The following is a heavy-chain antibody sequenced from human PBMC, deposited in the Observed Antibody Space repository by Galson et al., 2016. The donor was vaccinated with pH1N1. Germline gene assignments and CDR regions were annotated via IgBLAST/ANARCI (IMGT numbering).Heavy chain of an antibody. Sequence: SLRLSCAASGFKFDNYAMTWVRRAPGKGLQWVSAISGSGGRTYYADSVKDRFTISRDNSKKTLFLQMTSLRVEDTAVYYCARERLNYPDDAFDVWGQGTLVTVSS. CDR3: ARERLNYPDDAFDV. V-gene: IGHV3-23*01. J-gene: IGHJ3*01. D-gene: IGHD1-7*01. CDR2: ISGSGGRT. CDR1: GFKFDNYA.